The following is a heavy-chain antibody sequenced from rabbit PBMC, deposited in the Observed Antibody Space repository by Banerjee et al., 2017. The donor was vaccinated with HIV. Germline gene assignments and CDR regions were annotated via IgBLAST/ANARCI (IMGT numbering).Heavy chain of an antibody. CDR1: GFSFSSVYY. CDR3: AREDVNSGYADL. CDR2: IYAGSSVST. J-gene: IGHJ4*01. D-gene: IGHD1-1*01. V-gene: IGHV1S40*01. Sequence: QSLEESGGDLVKPGASLTLTCTASGFSFSSVYYMCWVRQAPGKGLEWIACIYAGSSVSTYYASWAKGRFTISKTSSTTVTLQMTSLTAADTATYFCAREDVNSGYADLWGPGTLVTVS.